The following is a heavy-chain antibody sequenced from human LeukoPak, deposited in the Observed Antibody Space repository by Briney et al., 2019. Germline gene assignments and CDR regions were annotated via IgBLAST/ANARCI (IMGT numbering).Heavy chain of an antibody. CDR1: GFTFSSYW. D-gene: IGHD1-26*01. V-gene: IGHV3-7*02. CDR3: ARAMLGAPYGMDV. CDR2: INQDGSAT. Sequence: GGSLRLSCAASGFTFSSYWLSWVRQAPGKGLEWVANINQDGSATYYVDSVKGRFTISRDNAKNSLYLQMSSLRAEDTAVYYCARAMLGAPYGMDVWGQGTTVTVSS. J-gene: IGHJ6*02.